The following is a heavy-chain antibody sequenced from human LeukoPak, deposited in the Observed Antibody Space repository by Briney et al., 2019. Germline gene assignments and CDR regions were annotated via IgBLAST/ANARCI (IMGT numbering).Heavy chain of an antibody. D-gene: IGHD3-9*01. J-gene: IGHJ4*02. CDR1: GFTFSSYG. Sequence: GGSLRLSCAASGFTFSSYGMSWVRQAPGKGLEWVSGISGSGGSTYSVDSVKGRFTVSRDNSKNTLYLQMNSLRAEDTAVYYCARTKPQQFDILSWGQGTLVTVSS. CDR2: ISGSGGST. CDR3: ARTKPQQFDILS. V-gene: IGHV3-23*01.